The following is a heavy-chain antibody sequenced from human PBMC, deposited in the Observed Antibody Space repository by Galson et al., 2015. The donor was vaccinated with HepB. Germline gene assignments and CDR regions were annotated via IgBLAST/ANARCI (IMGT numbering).Heavy chain of an antibody. Sequence: SVKVSCKASGYTFTSYYMHWVRQAPGQGLEWMGIINPSGGSTSYAQKFQGRVTMTRDTSTSTVYMELSSLRSEDTAVYYCARPLRSTGTTFHDAFDIWGQGTMVTVSS. J-gene: IGHJ3*02. CDR3: ARPLRSTGTTFHDAFDI. CDR2: INPSGGST. D-gene: IGHD1-1*01. CDR1: GYTFTSYY. V-gene: IGHV1-46*01.